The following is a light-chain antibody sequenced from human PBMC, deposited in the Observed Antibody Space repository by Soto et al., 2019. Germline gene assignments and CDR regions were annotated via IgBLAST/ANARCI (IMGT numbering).Light chain of an antibody. CDR3: QQYGSSLWT. CDR1: QSVSSSY. CDR2: GAS. Sequence: EIVLTQSPGTLSLSPGERATLSCRASQSVSSSYLAWYQQKPGQAPRLLIYGASSMATGIPDRFSGSGSGTDFTLTISRLEPEDFAVYYCQQYGSSLWTFGQATKVEIK. J-gene: IGKJ1*01. V-gene: IGKV3-20*01.